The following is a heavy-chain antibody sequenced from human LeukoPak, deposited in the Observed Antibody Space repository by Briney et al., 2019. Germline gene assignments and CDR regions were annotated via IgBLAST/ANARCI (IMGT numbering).Heavy chain of an antibody. J-gene: IGHJ3*02. CDR3: ARVLQTEWEPDAFDI. CDR2: INHSGST. CDR1: GGSLSGYY. D-gene: IGHD1-26*01. V-gene: IGHV4-34*01. Sequence: NASETLSLTCAVYGGSLSGYYWSWIRQPPGKGLEWIGEINHSGSTNYNPSLKSRVTMSVDTSKNQFSLKLSSVTAADTAVYYCARVLQTEWEPDAFDIWGQGTMVTVSS.